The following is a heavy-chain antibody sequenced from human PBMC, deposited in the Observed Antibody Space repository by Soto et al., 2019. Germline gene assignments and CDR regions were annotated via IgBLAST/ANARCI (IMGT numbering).Heavy chain of an antibody. CDR2: ISSSSSYI. V-gene: IGHV3-21*01. Sequence: PGGSVRQSVAACRFTVIGYSMNWVRQAPGKGLEWVSSISSSSSYIYYADSVKGRFTISRDNAKNSLYLQMNSLRAEDTAVYYCARDNSSGWYSFYYYYYMDVWGKGTTVTVSS. CDR1: RFTVIGYS. CDR3: ARDNSSGWYSFYYYYYMDV. J-gene: IGHJ6*03. D-gene: IGHD6-19*01.